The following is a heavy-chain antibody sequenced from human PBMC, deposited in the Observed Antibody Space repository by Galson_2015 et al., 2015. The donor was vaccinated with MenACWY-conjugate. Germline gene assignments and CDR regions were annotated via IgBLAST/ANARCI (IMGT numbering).Heavy chain of an antibody. CDR3: ARDGSGWYPGDH. D-gene: IGHD6-19*01. V-gene: IGHV3-30*03. CDR2: ISTDGSNK. J-gene: IGHJ4*02. Sequence: PRLSCAVSGLTFRHYGMHWVRQAPGKGLEWVGLISTDGSNKYYAASVKGRFTFSRDNSKNTLYLQMNSPRAEDTAVYYCARDGSGWYPGDHWGQGTLVTVSA. CDR1: GLTFRHYG.